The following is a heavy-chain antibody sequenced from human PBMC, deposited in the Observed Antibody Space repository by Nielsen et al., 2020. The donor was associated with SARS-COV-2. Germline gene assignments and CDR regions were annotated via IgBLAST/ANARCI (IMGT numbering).Heavy chain of an antibody. Sequence: ASVKVSCKVSGYTLTELSMHWVRQAPGKGLEWMGGFDPEDGETIYAQKFQGRVTMTEDTSTDTAYMELSSLRSEDTAVYYCATAPGIAAATTGWFDPWGQGTLVIVSS. CDR1: GYTLTELS. CDR3: ATAPGIAAATTGWFDP. V-gene: IGHV1-24*01. CDR2: FDPEDGET. J-gene: IGHJ5*02. D-gene: IGHD6-13*01.